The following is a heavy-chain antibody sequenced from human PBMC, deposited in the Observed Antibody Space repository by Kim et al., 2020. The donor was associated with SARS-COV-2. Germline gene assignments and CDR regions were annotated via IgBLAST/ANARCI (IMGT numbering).Heavy chain of an antibody. Sequence: ASVKVSCKASGYTFTSYAMNWVRQAPGQGLEWMGWINTNTGNPTYAQGFTGRFVFSLDTSVSTAYLQISSLKAEDTAGYYCATYFNILTGYYDAGWAFAYWGQGTPVTVSS. D-gene: IGHD3-9*01. CDR2: INTNTGNP. CDR3: ATYFNILTGYYDAGWAFAY. V-gene: IGHV7-4-1*02. CDR1: GYTFTSYA. J-gene: IGHJ4*02.